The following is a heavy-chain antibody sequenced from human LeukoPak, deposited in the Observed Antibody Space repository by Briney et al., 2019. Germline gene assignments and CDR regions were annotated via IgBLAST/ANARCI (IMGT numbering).Heavy chain of an antibody. CDR2: ISAYNGNT. CDR3: ARDRGSGWFVY. V-gene: IGHV1-18*04. Sequence: ASVKVSCKASGYTFTAYYVHWVRQAPGQGLEWMGWISAYNGNTNYAQKLQGRVTMTTDTSTSTAYMELRSLRSDDTAVYYCARDRGSGWFVYWGQGTLVTVSS. CDR1: GYTFTAYY. J-gene: IGHJ4*02. D-gene: IGHD6-19*01.